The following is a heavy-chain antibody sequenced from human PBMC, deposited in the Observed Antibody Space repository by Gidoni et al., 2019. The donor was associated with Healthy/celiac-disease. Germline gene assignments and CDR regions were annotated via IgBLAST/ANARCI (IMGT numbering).Heavy chain of an antibody. CDR2: ISSSSSYI. V-gene: IGHV3-21*01. CDR3: ARGSFDYGDPHYYYGMDV. D-gene: IGHD4-17*01. CDR1: GFTFSSYS. J-gene: IGHJ6*02. Sequence: EVQLVESGGGLVKPGGSLRLSCAASGFTFSSYSVNWVRQAPGKGLEWVSSISSSSSYIYYADSVKGRFTISRDNAKNSLYLQMNSLRAEDTAVYYCARGSFDYGDPHYYYGMDVWGQGTTVTVSS.